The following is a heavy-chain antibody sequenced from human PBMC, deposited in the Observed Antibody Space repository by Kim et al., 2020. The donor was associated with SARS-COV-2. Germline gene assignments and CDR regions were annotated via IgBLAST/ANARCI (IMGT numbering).Heavy chain of an antibody. Sequence: GGSLRLSCAASVFTFSNAWMSWVRQAPGKGLEWVGHIKSKTDGGTTDYAAPVKGRFTISRDDSKNTLYLQMNSLKTEDTAVYYCTTITIFGVVSYYY. CDR1: VFTFSNAW. CDR3: TTITIFGVVSYYY. CDR2: IKSKTDGGTT. D-gene: IGHD3-3*01. J-gene: IGHJ6*03. V-gene: IGHV3-15*01.